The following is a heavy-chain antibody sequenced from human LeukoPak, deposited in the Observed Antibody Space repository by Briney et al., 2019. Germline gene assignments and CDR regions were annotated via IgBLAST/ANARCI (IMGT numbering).Heavy chain of an antibody. CDR1: GGSISSYY. V-gene: IGHV4-59*01. Sequence: SETLSLTCTVSGGSISSYYWSWIRQPPGKGLEWIGYIYYSGSTNYNPSLKSRVTVSVDTSKNQFSLKLSSVTAADTAVYYCARVLGFWSGYFDYWGQGTLVTVSS. J-gene: IGHJ4*02. CDR2: IYYSGST. D-gene: IGHD3-3*01. CDR3: ARVLGFWSGYFDY.